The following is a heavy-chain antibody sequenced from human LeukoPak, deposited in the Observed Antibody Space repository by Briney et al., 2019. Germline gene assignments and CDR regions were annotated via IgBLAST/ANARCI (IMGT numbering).Heavy chain of an antibody. CDR2: ISGSGGST. Sequence: PGGSLRLSCAASGFTFSSYAMSWVRQAPGKGLEWVSAISGSGGSTYYADSVKGRFTISRDNSKNTLYLQMNSLRAENTAVYYCAKRGGSWPAFDYWGQGTLVTVSS. J-gene: IGHJ4*02. CDR1: GFTFSSYA. D-gene: IGHD6-13*01. CDR3: AKRGGSWPAFDY. V-gene: IGHV3-23*01.